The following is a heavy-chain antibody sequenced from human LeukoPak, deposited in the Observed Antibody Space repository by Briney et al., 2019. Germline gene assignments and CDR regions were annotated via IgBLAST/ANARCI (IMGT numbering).Heavy chain of an antibody. Sequence: GESLKIPCKGFGYSFTSYWIGWVRQMPGKGLEWMGVIYPGYSDTRYRPSFQAQVTISADKTIRAAYLQWISLKAWDTAMDYCARCITIFGNRWDVWGQGTTVTVSS. CDR2: IYPGYSDT. CDR3: ARCITIFGNRWDV. V-gene: IGHV5-51*01. D-gene: IGHD3-3*01. J-gene: IGHJ6*02. CDR1: GYSFTSYW.